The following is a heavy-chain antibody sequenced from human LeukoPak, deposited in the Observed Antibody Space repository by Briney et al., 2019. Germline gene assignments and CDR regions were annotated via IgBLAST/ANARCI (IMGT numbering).Heavy chain of an antibody. D-gene: IGHD4/OR15-4a*01. J-gene: IGHJ4*02. Sequence: GGSLRLSRAVSGFTFIRYIMHGGRQAPGKGLECVTVISEDGTNKVYAETVKGRFTVSRDNSKNMLLLENNAVYHEETAVYYGVSGAFRFWGQGTMVTVSS. CDR3: VSGAFRF. V-gene: IGHV3-30*04. CDR1: GFTFIRYI. CDR2: ISEDGTNK.